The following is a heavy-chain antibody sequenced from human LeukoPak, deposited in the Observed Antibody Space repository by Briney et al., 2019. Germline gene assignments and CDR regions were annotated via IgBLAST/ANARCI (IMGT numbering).Heavy chain of an antibody. V-gene: IGHV4-39*01. CDR2: TYYSGSV. J-gene: IGHJ4*02. Sequence: SETLSLTCTVVGGAINRRNYYWGWIRQSPGKGLEWIGSTYYSGSVNNNPSLQSRVTISVDTSRNQFSLKLTSVTAADTAVYYCARRVATSGNFFDYWGPGTLVTVSS. CDR1: GGAINRRNYY. CDR3: ARRVATSGNFFDY. D-gene: IGHD3-3*01.